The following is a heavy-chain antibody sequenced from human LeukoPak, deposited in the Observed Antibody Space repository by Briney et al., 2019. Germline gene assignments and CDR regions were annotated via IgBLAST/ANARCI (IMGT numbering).Heavy chain of an antibody. D-gene: IGHD3-10*01. CDR3: ARGDYYGSGRGVDY. J-gene: IGHJ4*02. Sequence: ASVKVSCKASGYTFTSYDMHWVREAPGQRLEWMGWINAGNGNTKYSQKFQGRVTITRDTSASTAYMELSSLRSEDTAVYYCARGDYYGSGRGVDYWGQGTLVTVSS. CDR2: INAGNGNT. CDR1: GYTFTSYD. V-gene: IGHV1-3*01.